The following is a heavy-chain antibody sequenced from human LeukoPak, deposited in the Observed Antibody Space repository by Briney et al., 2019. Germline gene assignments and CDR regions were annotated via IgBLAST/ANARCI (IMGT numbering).Heavy chain of an antibody. CDR3: ARTRFGSQYYFDY. Sequence: ASVKVSCKASGYTFTGYYMHWVRQAHGQGLEWMGWINPNGGGTYYAQKFQDRVTMTRDTSISTAYMELSRLISDDTAVYYCARTRFGSQYYFDYWGQGTLVTVSS. D-gene: IGHD3-10*01. CDR1: GYTFTGYY. J-gene: IGHJ4*02. CDR2: INPNGGGT. V-gene: IGHV1-2*02.